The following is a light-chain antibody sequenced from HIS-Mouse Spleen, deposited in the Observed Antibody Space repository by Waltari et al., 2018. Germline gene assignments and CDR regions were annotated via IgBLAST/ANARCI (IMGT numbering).Light chain of an antibody. CDR3: AAWDDSLSGNWV. V-gene: IGLV1-47*01. CDR2: RNN. Sequence: QSVLTQPPSASGTPGQRVTISCSGSSSNIGSNYVYWYQQLPGTAPKLLIYRNNQRPSGVPDRFSGSKSGTSASLDISGLRSEDEADYYCAAWDDSLSGNWVFGGGTKLTVL. CDR1: SSNIGSNY. J-gene: IGLJ3*02.